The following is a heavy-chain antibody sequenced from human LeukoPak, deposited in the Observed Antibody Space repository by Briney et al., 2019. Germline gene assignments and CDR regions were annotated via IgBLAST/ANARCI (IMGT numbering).Heavy chain of an antibody. CDR1: GGSISSYY. J-gene: IGHJ5*02. D-gene: IGHD3-3*01. V-gene: IGHV4-4*07. CDR2: IYTSGST. CDR3: AKELYDFWRGYQNWFDP. Sequence: SETLSLTCTVSGGSISSYYWSWIRQPAGKGLEWIGRIYTSGSTNYNPSLKSRVTMSVDTSKNQFSLKLSSVTAADTAVYYCAKELYDFWRGYQNWFDPWGQGTLVTVSS.